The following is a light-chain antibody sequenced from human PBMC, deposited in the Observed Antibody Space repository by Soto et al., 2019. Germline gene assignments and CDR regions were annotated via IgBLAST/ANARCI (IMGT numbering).Light chain of an antibody. J-gene: IGLJ3*02. CDR2: EVI. CDR3: SSFTSSSTWV. CDR1: SSDVGGYDY. V-gene: IGLV2-14*01. Sequence: QSALTQPASVSGSPGQSITISCTGTSSDVGGYDYVSWFQQHPGRAPKLLIYEVINRPSGVSIRFSGSKSGNTASLTISGLQAEDEADFYCSSFTSSSTWVFGGGTKVTVL.